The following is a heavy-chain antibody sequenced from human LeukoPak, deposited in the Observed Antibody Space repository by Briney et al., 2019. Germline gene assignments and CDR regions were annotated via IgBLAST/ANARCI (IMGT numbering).Heavy chain of an antibody. CDR1: GGSIRSSSHY. CDR3: ARQTLFHSERWPQFFDY. J-gene: IGHJ4*02. CDR2: IYYSGST. Sequence: SETLSLTCTVSGGSIRSSSHYWGWIRQPPGKGLEWIGSIYYSGSTYYNPSLKSRVTISVDTSKNKFSLKLSYVTAADTAVYYCARQTLFHSERWPQFFDYWGQGTLVTVSS. V-gene: IGHV4-39*01. D-gene: IGHD5-24*01.